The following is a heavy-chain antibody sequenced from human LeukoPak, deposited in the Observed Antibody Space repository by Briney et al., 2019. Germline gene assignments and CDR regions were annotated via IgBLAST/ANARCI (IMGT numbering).Heavy chain of an antibody. CDR3: ARMLAGPDYFDH. Sequence: SGPALVKPTQTLTLTCTFSGFSLSTTKMCVSWIRQPPGKALEWLGRIDWDDDKYYSTSLKTRLTISKDTSKNQVVLIMTNMDPVDTATYYCARMLAGPDYFDHWGQGTLVTASS. J-gene: IGHJ4*02. CDR1: GFSLSTTKMC. D-gene: IGHD6-13*01. CDR2: IDWDDDK. V-gene: IGHV2-70*11.